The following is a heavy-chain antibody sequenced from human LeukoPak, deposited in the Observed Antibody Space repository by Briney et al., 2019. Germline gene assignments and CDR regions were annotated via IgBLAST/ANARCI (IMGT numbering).Heavy chain of an antibody. CDR3: ARVGSGCSSTSCYSAYYYYYMDV. CDR2: IYYSGST. J-gene: IGHJ6*03. CDR1: GGSISSSSYY. V-gene: IGHV4-39*01. D-gene: IGHD2-2*02. Sequence: PSETLSLTCTVPGGSISSSSYYWGWIRQPPGKGLEWIGSIYYSGSTYYNPSLKSRVTISVDTSKNQFSLKLSSVTAADTAVYYCARVGSGCSSTSCYSAYYYYYMDVWGKGTTVTVSS.